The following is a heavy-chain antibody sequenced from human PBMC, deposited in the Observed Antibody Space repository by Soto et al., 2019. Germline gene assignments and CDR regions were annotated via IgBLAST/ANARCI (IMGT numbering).Heavy chain of an antibody. V-gene: IGHV3-23*01. Sequence: EVQLLESGGGLVQPGGSLRLSCAASGFTFSSYAMSWVRQAPGKGLEWVSAISGSGGSTYYADSVKGRFTISRDNSKNTLYLQMNSLRAEDTAVYYCAKDQGVYSYAKYYFDYWGQGTLVTVSS. CDR2: ISGSGGST. CDR3: AKDQGVYSYAKYYFDY. D-gene: IGHD5-18*01. CDR1: GFTFSSYA. J-gene: IGHJ4*02.